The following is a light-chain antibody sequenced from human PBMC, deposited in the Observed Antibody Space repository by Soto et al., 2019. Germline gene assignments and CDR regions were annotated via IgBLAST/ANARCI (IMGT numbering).Light chain of an antibody. CDR1: QPISSW. Sequence: DSQMTQSPSSISASVGDRVTITCRASQPISSWLAWYQQVPGQAPYLLIYPASTLQSGVPSRFSGSGSGTEFTLTISSLQPDDFATYYCQHYNSYSEAFGQGTKVDIK. CDR3: QHYNSYSEA. J-gene: IGKJ1*01. CDR2: PAS. V-gene: IGKV1D-16*01.